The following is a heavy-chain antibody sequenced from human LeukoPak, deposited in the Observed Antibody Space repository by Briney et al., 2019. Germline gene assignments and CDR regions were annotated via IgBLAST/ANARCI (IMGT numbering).Heavy chain of an antibody. D-gene: IGHD3-22*01. Sequence: GGSLRLSCAASGFIFSSYNMNWVRQAPGKGLEWVSYITSSSSTIYYADSVKGRFTISRDNAKNSLYLQMNSLRAEDTAVYYCARDPVPYYDDSSGFDIWGQGTMVTVSS. CDR1: GFIFSSYN. CDR2: ITSSSSTI. J-gene: IGHJ3*02. CDR3: ARDPVPYYDDSSGFDI. V-gene: IGHV3-48*04.